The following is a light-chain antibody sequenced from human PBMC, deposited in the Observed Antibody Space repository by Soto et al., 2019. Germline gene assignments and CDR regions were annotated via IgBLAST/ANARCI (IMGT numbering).Light chain of an antibody. CDR2: GAS. J-gene: IGKJ5*01. V-gene: IGKV3-11*01. CDR1: HRVSSY. CDR3: QQRSNWPGA. Sequence: EISLAPSPTTGAVSTFQRGTRSCRASHRVSSYLDWYQQRPGQAPRLLVYGASTRAPDVPVRFGGSGSGTDFTLTICSLEPEDFVVYYCQQRSNWPGAFGQGTRLEIK.